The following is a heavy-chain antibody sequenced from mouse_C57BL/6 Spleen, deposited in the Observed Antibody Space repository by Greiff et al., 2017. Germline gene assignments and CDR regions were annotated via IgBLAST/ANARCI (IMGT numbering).Heavy chain of an antibody. CDR1: GYTFTSYW. V-gene: IGHV1-50*01. CDR3: ARGAQFVDY. CDR2: IDPSASYT. J-gene: IGHJ2*01. Sequence: QVQLQQPGAELVKPGASVKLSCKASGYTFTSYWMQWVKQRPEQGLEWIGEIDPSASYTNYNQKFKGKATLTVDTSSSTAYMQLSSLTSEDSAVYYCARGAQFVDYWGQGTTLTVSS.